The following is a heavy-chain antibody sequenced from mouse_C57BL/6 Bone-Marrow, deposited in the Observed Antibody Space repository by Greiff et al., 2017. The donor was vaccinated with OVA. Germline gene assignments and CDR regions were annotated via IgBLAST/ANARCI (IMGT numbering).Heavy chain of an antibody. CDR3: ASRSFAY. CDR2: ISSGGSYT. J-gene: IGHJ3*01. Sequence: DVKLQESGGDLVKPGGSLKLSCAASGFTFSSYGMSWVRQTPDKRLEWVATISSGGSYTYYPDSVKGRFTISRDNAKNTLYLQMSSLKSEDTAMYYCASRSFAYWGQGTLVTVSA. CDR1: GFTFSSYG. V-gene: IGHV5-6*02.